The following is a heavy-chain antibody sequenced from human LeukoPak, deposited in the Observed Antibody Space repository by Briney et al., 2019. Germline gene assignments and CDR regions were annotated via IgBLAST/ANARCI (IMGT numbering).Heavy chain of an antibody. D-gene: IGHD3-10*01. V-gene: IGHV6-1*01. CDR3: ARDGVIPYYYGSGSYYPVLGFDP. CDR1: GDSVSSNSAA. CDR2: TYYRSKWYN. J-gene: IGHJ5*02. Sequence: SQTLSLTCAISGDSVSSNSAAWNWIRQSPSRGLEWLGRTYYRSKWYNDYAVSVKSRITINPDTSKNQFSLQLNSVTPEDTAVYYCARDGVIPYYYGSGSYYPVLGFDPWGQGTLVTVSS.